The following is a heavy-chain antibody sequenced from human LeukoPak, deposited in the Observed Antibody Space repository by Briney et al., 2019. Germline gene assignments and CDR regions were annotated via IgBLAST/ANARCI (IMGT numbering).Heavy chain of an antibody. J-gene: IGHJ5*02. CDR3: ARVYYASWSGQPLSQHWLDP. V-gene: IGHV3-11*04. Sequence: GGSLRLSCAASGFTFSDYYMFWIRQAPGKGLEWVSYIRSTGSSTAYADSVKGRFAISRDNAKNSLYLQMNGLRVEDTAVYYCARVYYASWSGQPLSQHWLDPWGQGTLVTVSS. CDR2: IRSTGSST. CDR1: GFTFSDYY. D-gene: IGHD3-3*01.